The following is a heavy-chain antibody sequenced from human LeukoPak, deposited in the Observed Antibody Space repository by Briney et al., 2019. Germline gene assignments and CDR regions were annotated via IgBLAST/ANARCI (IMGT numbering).Heavy chain of an antibody. CDR3: ARDQVSSSGYLDYFDY. D-gene: IGHD3-22*01. CDR1: GFTFSSYE. CDR2: ISMSGTTI. V-gene: IGHV3-48*03. Sequence: GGSLRLSCATSGFTFSSYEMNWVRQAPGKGLEWVSYISMSGTTIYYADSVKGRFTVSRDNAKNSLYLQMNSLRAEDTAVYFCARDQVSSSGYLDYFDYWGQGTLVTVSS. J-gene: IGHJ4*02.